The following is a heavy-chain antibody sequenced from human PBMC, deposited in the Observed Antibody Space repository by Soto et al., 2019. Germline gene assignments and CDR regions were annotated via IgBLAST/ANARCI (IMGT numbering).Heavy chain of an antibody. CDR1: GCSISSGDYY. D-gene: IGHD6-13*01. V-gene: IGHV4-30-4*01. CDR3: ARDSLPSRYSSSWYPNWFDP. CDR2: IYYSGST. J-gene: IGHJ5*02. Sequence: SETLSLTCTVSGCSISSGDYYWGWIRQPPRKGLEWIGYIYYSGSTYYNPSLKSRVTISVDTSKNQFSLKLSSVTAADTAVYYCARDSLPSRYSSSWYPNWFDPWGQGTLVTVSS.